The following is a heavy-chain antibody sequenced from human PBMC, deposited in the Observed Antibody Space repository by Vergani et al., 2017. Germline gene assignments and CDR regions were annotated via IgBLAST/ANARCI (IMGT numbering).Heavy chain of an antibody. D-gene: IGHD2-2*02. CDR1: GFALNRHA. CDR2: ISFDGTNE. V-gene: IGHV3-30-3*01. Sequence: QVQLEESGGGVVQPGRSLRLSCAGSGFALNRHAMYWVCQAPGKGLEWVVGISFDGTNEYYHDLVKGRFTISRDLAKNTLYLQVRRLRLEDTGVYHCVRDRGLCAGGRCYTEAWDYWGQGTPVTVSS. J-gene: IGHJ4*02. CDR3: VRDRGLCAGGRCYTEAWDY.